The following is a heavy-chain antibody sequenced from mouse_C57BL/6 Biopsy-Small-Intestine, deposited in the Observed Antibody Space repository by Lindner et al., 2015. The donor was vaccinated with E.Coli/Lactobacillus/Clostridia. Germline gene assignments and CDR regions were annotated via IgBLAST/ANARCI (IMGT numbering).Heavy chain of an antibody. J-gene: IGHJ4*01. V-gene: IGHV1-14*01. CDR1: GYTFTNYI. CDR3: AREGYGDAMDF. D-gene: IGHD2-14*01. CDR2: FNPYNDGA. Sequence: VQLQESGPELVKPKTSVKMSCKASGYTFTNYIIHWVKQKPGQGLEWIGYFNPYNDGAKYNEKFKVKATLTSDKSSSTAYMELSSLTSEDSAVYYCAREGYGDAMDFWGQGASVTVSS.